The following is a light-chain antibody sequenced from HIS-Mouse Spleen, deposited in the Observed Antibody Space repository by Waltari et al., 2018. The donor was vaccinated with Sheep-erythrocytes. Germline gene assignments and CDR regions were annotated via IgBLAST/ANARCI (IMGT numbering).Light chain of an antibody. V-gene: IGLV3-1*01. CDR2: QDS. CDR1: KLGYKY. CDR3: QAWDSSTAV. Sequence: SYELTQPPSVSVSPGQTASITCSGDKLGYKYVCWYQQKPGQYPVLVIYQDSKRPSGIPERFSGSNSGNTATLTISGTKAMDEADYYCQAWDSSTAVFGGGTKLTVL. J-gene: IGLJ2*01.